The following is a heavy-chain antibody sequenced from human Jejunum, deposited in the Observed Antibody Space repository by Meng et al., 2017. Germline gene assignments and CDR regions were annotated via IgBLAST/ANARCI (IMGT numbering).Heavy chain of an antibody. CDR3: ARGRKTYYLNYFDS. CDR1: GFTFSSYE. J-gene: IGHJ4*02. CDR2: ISDSGSVT. V-gene: IGHV3-48*03. Sequence: GESLKISCAASGFTFSSYEINWVRQAPGRGLEWVSYISDSGSVTHYADSVKGRFTISRDNAKNSLYLQMNSLRAEDTGLYYCARGRKTYYLNYFDSWGQGNMVTVSS. D-gene: IGHD3-22*01.